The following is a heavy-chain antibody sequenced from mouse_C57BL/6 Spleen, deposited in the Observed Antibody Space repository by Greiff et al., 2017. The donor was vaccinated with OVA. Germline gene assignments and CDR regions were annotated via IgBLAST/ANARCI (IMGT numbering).Heavy chain of an antibody. V-gene: IGHV1-64*01. D-gene: IGHD1-1*01. J-gene: IGHJ3*01. Sequence: QVQLQQPGAELVKPGASVKLSCKASGYTFTSYWMHWVKQRPGQGLEWIGMIHPNSGSTNYNEKFKSKATLTVDKSSSTAYMQLSSLTSEDSAVYYCARWGPLCYGSSYGWFAYWGQGTLVTVSA. CDR1: GYTFTSYW. CDR3: ARWGPLCYGSSYGWFAY. CDR2: IHPNSGST.